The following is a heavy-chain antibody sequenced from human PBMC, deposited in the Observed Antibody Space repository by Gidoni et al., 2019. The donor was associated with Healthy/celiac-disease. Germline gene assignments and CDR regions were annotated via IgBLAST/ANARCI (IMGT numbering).Heavy chain of an antibody. CDR2: ISYDGSNK. CDR1: GFTFSSYV. V-gene: IGHV3-30-3*01. D-gene: IGHD6-13*01. Sequence: QVQLVESGGGVVQPGRSLRLSCAASGFTFSSYVMHWVRQAPGKGLEWVAVISYDGSNKYYADSVKGRFTISRDNSKNTLYLQMNSLRAEDTAVYYCARGISAADWGHLDYWGQGPLVTVSS. J-gene: IGHJ4*02. CDR3: ARGISAADWGHLDY.